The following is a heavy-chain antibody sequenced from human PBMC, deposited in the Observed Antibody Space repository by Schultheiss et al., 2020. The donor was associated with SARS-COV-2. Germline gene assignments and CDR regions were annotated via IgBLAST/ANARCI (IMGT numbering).Heavy chain of an antibody. CDR1: GGSFSGYY. J-gene: IGHJ3*02. D-gene: IGHD2-2*01. V-gene: IGHV4-34*01. CDR3: ARLGVPAAMHAFDI. Sequence: SETLSLTCAVYGGSFSGYYWSWIRQPPGKGLEWIGSIYYSGSTNYNPSLKSRVTISVDTSKNQFSLKLSSVTAADTAVYYCARLGVPAAMHAFDIWGQGTMVTVSS. CDR2: IYYSGST.